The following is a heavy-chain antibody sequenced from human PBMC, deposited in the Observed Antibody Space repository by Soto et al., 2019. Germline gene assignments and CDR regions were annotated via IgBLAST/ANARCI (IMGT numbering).Heavy chain of an antibody. CDR3: GRLAKNRIAAAERDSPWFDP. J-gene: IGHJ5*02. D-gene: IGHD6-13*01. V-gene: IGHV4-59*08. Sequence: PSETLSLTCTVSGGSISSYYWSWIRQPPGKGLEWIGYIYYSGSTNYNPSLKSRVTISVDTSKNQFSLKLSSVTAADTAVYYCGRLAKNRIAAAERDSPWFDPWGQGTLVTVSS. CDR2: IYYSGST. CDR1: GGSISSYY.